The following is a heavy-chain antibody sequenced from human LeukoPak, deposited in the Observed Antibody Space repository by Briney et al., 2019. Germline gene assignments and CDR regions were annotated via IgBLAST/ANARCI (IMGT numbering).Heavy chain of an antibody. Sequence: SETLSLTCTVSGGSINNYYWSWIRQPPGKGLEWIGYITGSIYFSGSTKYDPSLESRVTMSVDTSKNQFSLTLSSVTAADTAVYYCARDSRDYGSGSYWDVWGQGTTVTVSS. D-gene: IGHD3-10*01. CDR3: ARDSRDYGSGSYWDV. CDR2: ITGSIYFSGST. V-gene: IGHV4-59*01. J-gene: IGHJ6*02. CDR1: GGSINNYY.